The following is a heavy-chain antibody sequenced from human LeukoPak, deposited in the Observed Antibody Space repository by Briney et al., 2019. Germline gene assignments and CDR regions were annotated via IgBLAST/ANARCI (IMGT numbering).Heavy chain of an antibody. Sequence: PSETLSLTCTVSDGSISSYFWSWIRQPPGKGLEWIGPIYYSGSTNYNPSLKSRVTISVDTSKNQFSLQLRSVTAADTAVYYCARDGGYNSGWPYFDYWGQGTLVPVSS. V-gene: IGHV4-59*01. J-gene: IGHJ4*02. D-gene: IGHD6-19*01. CDR3: ARDGGYNSGWPYFDY. CDR2: IYYSGST. CDR1: DGSISSYF.